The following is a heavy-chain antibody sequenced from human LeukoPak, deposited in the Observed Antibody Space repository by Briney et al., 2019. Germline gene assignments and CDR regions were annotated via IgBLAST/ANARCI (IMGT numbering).Heavy chain of an antibody. J-gene: IGHJ4*02. CDR1: GYTFTSYY. D-gene: IGHD3-22*01. CDR3: AREGYDSSGYYPFDY. V-gene: IGHV1-46*03. Sequence: ASVKVSCKASGYTFTSYYMHWVRQAPGQGLEWMGIINPSGGSTSYAQKFQGRVTMTRDTSTSTVYMELSSLRPEDTAVYYCAREGYDSSGYYPFDYWGQGTLVTVSS. CDR2: INPSGGST.